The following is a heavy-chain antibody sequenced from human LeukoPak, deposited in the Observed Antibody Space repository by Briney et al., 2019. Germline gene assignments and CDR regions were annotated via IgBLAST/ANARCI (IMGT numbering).Heavy chain of an antibody. J-gene: IGHJ4*02. CDR3: ATPTSGYNPFDY. CDR2: INPNSGGT. Sequence: ASVKVSCKASGYTFTGYYMHWVRQAPGQGLEWMGRINPNSGGTNYAQKFQGRVTMTRDTSISTAYMELSRLRSDDTAVYYCATPTSGYNPFDYWGQGTLVTVSS. CDR1: GYTFTGYY. V-gene: IGHV1-2*06. D-gene: IGHD5-24*01.